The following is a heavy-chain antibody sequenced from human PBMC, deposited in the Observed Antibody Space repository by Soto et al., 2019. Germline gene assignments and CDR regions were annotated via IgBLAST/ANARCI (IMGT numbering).Heavy chain of an antibody. D-gene: IGHD3-3*01. CDR2: INPSGGST. V-gene: IGHV1-46*01. CDR3: ARGVSITISVYGMDV. Sequence: ASVKVSCKASGYTFSSHHMHWVRQAPGQGPEWMGIINPSGGSTSYAPKFQGRVTMTRDTSTSTVYMEVTSLRSEDTAVYYCARGVSITISVYGMDVWGQGTTVTVSS. J-gene: IGHJ6*02. CDR1: GYTFSSHH.